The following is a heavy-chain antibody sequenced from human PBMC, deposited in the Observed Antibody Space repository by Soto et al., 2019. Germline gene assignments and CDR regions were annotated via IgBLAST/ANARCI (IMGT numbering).Heavy chain of an antibody. D-gene: IGHD5-12*01. J-gene: IGHJ6*02. V-gene: IGHV1-2*04. CDR2: ISPNSGGT. CDR1: GYTFTGYY. Sequence: ASVKVSCKASGYTFTGYYMHWVRQAPGHGLGWMGWISPNSGGTNYAQKFQGWVTMTRETSISTAYMELSRLRSDDTAVYYCARVLSRSGYDYDYYDGMDVWGQGTTVTVSS. CDR3: ARVLSRSGYDYDYYDGMDV.